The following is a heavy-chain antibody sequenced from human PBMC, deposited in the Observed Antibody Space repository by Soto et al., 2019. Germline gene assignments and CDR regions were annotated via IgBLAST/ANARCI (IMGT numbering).Heavy chain of an antibody. V-gene: IGHV3-33*01. CDR3: ARDPGGNSLYFDY. D-gene: IGHD2-21*02. CDR2: IWYDGSNK. J-gene: IGHJ4*02. Sequence: PGGALRLSCAASGFTFSSYGMHWVRQAPGKGLEWVTVIWYDGSNKYYADSVKGRFTISRDNSKNTLYLQMNSLRAEVTAVYYCARDPGGNSLYFDYWGQGTLVTVSS. CDR1: GFTFSSYG.